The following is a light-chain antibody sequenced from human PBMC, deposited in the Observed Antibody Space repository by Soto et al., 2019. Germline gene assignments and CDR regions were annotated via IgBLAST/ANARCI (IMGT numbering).Light chain of an antibody. CDR3: QQYANSPFT. J-gene: IGKJ2*01. CDR2: GAC. V-gene: IGKV3-20*01. CDR1: QSVSSNY. Sequence: EIVLTQSPGTLPLSPGERATLSCRASQSVSSNYLVWYQQKPGQAPRPLIYGACSRATGIPDRFSGSGSGTDFTLTISRLEPEDFAVYYCQQYANSPFTFGQGTKLEIK.